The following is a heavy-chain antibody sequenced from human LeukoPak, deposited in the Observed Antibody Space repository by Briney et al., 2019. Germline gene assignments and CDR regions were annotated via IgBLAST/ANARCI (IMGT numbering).Heavy chain of an antibody. CDR3: ARPYCSSTSCKRGGHLFY. J-gene: IGHJ4*02. D-gene: IGHD2-2*01. V-gene: IGHV1-46*01. CDR1: GYTFTSYY. CDR2: INPSGGST. Sequence: ASVKVSCKASGYTFTSYYMHWVRQAPGQGLEWMGIINPSGGSTSYAQKFQGRVTMTRDKSTSTVYMELSRLRSEDTAVYYCARPYCSSTSCKRGGHLFYWGQGTLVTVSS.